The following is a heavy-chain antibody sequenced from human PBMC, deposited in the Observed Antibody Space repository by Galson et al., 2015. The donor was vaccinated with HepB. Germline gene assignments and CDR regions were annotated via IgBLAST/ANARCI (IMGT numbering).Heavy chain of an antibody. V-gene: IGHV2-5*02. J-gene: IGHJ4*02. CDR1: GFSLTTSGVG. CDR2: VYWDDDK. CDR3: AHIVDYGGAFDY. D-gene: IGHD4-23*01. Sequence: PALVKPTQTLTLTCTFSGFSLTTSGVGVGWIRQPPGKALEWLALVYWDDDKRYSPSLKSRLTITKDTSKNQVVLTMTNMDPVDTATYYCAHIVDYGGAFDYWGQGTLVTVSS.